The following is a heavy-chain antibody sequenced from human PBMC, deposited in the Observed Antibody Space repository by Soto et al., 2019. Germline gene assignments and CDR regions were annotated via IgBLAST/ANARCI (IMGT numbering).Heavy chain of an antibody. Sequence: PGGSLRLSCAASGITFGSYAMSWVRQAPGKGLEWVSAISGDGRKKYYADFVKGRFTISRDNSKDALYLQMNSLRAEDAALYYCAKGIQWELPFDHWGQGTLVTVSS. CDR3: AKGIQWELPFDH. CDR2: ISGDGRKK. CDR1: GITFGSYA. V-gene: IGHV3-23*01. J-gene: IGHJ4*01. D-gene: IGHD1-26*01.